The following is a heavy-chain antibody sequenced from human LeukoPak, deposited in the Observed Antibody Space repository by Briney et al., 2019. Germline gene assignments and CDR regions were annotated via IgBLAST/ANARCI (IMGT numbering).Heavy chain of an antibody. CDR1: GFTFDDYA. J-gene: IGHJ1*01. V-gene: IGHV3-9*01. CDR3: TKGFGSSGSEYFQH. Sequence: GRSLRLSCAGSGFTFDDYAMHWVRQAPGKGLEWVSGISWNSGSIGYADSVKGRFTISRDNAKNSLYLQMNSLRAEDTALYYCTKGFGSSGSEYFQHWGQGTLVTVSS. D-gene: IGHD3-22*01. CDR2: ISWNSGSI.